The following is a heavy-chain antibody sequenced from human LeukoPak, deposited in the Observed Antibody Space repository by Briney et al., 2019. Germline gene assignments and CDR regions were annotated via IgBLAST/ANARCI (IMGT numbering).Heavy chain of an antibody. Sequence: GGSLRLSCAASGFTFTNYAMTWVRQAPGKGLEWVSSIKGRFTVSRDNSKNSLYLQMSSLTAADTAVYYCAKGAAIGIYANFDYWGQGTLVTVSS. CDR1: GFTFTNYA. CDR2: I. J-gene: IGHJ4*02. CDR3: AKGAAIGIYANFDY. V-gene: IGHV3-23*01. D-gene: IGHD6-13*01.